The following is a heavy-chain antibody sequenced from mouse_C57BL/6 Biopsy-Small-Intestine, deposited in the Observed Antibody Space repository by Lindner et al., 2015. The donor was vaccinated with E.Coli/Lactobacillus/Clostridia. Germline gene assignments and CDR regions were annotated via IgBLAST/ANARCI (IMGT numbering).Heavy chain of an antibody. V-gene: IGHV10-1*01. CDR1: GFGFNTYA. J-gene: IGHJ4*01. D-gene: IGHD2-4*01. CDR2: IRSKSNNYAT. Sequence: VQLQESGGGLVQPKGSLKLSCAASGFGFNTYAMNWVRQAPGKGLEWVARIRSKSNNYATYYADSVKDRFTVSRDDSESMLYLQMNDLKTEDTAMYYCVRHEYDDYAMDYWGQGASVTVSS. CDR3: VRHEYDDYAMDY.